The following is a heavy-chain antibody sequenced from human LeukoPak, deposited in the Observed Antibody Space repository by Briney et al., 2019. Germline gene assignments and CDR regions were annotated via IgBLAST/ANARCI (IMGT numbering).Heavy chain of an antibody. Sequence: GGSLRLSCAASGFTFSSYGMHWVRQAPGKGLEWVSSISSSSSYIYYADSVKGRFTISRDNAKNSLYLQMNSLRAEDTAVYYCARSSAAWENYYGMDVWGQGTTVTVSS. J-gene: IGHJ6*02. V-gene: IGHV3-21*01. CDR2: ISSSSSYI. D-gene: IGHD6-25*01. CDR3: ARSSAAWENYYGMDV. CDR1: GFTFSSYG.